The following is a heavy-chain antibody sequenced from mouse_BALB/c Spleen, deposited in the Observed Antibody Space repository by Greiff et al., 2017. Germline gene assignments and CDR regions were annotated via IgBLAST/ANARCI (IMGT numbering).Heavy chain of an antibody. J-gene: IGHJ4*01. CDR1: GYTFTSSW. CDR2: ISTYNGNT. V-gene: IGHV1S137*01. CDR3: ARLLRLRAMDY. D-gene: IGHD1-2*01. Sequence: QVQLQQPGSVLVRPGASVKLSCKASGYTFTSSWMHWVKQSHAKSLEWIGVISTYNGNTNYNQKFKGKATMTVDKSSSTAYMELARLTSEDSAIYYCARLLRLRAMDYWGQGTSVTVSS.